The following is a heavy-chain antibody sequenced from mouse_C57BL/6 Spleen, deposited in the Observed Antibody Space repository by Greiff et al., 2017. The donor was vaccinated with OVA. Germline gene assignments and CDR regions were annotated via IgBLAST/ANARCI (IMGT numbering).Heavy chain of an antibody. CDR1: GYTFNSYW. Sequence: VQLQQPGAELVKPGASVKLSCKASGYTFNSYWMQWVKQRPGQGLEWIGEIDPSDSYTNYNQKFKGKATLTVDTSSSTAYMQLSSLTSEDSAVYYCARRDLGDYWGQGTTLTVSS. D-gene: IGHD3-3*01. J-gene: IGHJ2*01. CDR2: IDPSDSYT. CDR3: ARRDLGDY. V-gene: IGHV1-50*01.